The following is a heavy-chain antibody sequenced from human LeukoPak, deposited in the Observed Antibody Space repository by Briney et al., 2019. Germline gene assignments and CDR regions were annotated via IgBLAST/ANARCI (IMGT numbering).Heavy chain of an antibody. J-gene: IGHJ4*02. CDR1: GYTFTGYY. Sequence: GASVKVSCKASGYTFTGYYMHWVRQAPGQGLEWMGWINPNSGGTNYGQKFQGRVTMTRDTSISTAYMELSRLRSDDTAVYYCARVVRHLHDLNYWGQGTLVTVSS. D-gene: IGHD3/OR15-3a*01. CDR3: ARVVRHLHDLNY. CDR2: INPNSGGT. V-gene: IGHV1-2*02.